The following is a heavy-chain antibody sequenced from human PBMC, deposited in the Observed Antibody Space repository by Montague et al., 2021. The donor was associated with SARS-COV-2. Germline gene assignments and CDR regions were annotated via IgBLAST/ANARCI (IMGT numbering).Heavy chain of an antibody. CDR3: ARDPRYDSSGYYLGSAFDI. D-gene: IGHD3-22*01. J-gene: IGHJ3*02. Sequence: TLSLTCTVSGGSISSGGYYWSWIRQHPGKGLEWIGYIYYSGSTXYNPSLESRVTISVDTSKNQFSLKLSSVTAADTAVYYCARDPRYDSSGYYLGSAFDIWGQGTMVTVSS. CDR1: GGSISSGGYY. CDR2: IYYSGST. V-gene: IGHV4-31*03.